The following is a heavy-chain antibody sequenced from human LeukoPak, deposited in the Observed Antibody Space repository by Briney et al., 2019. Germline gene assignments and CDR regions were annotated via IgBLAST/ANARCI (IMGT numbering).Heavy chain of an antibody. Sequence: GGSLRLSCAASGFTFSDYYMSWIRQAPGKGLEWVSYISSSGSTIYYADSVKGRFTISRDNAKNSLYLQTNSLRAEDTAVYYCARVDRDIVGARIDYWGQGTLVTVSS. V-gene: IGHV3-11*01. CDR3: ARVDRDIVGARIDY. D-gene: IGHD1-26*01. CDR2: ISSSGSTI. CDR1: GFTFSDYY. J-gene: IGHJ4*02.